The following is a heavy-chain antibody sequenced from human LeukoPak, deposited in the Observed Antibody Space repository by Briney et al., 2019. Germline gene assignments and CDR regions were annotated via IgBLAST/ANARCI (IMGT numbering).Heavy chain of an antibody. J-gene: IGHJ3*02. CDR1: GFTFSSYA. V-gene: IGHV3-23*01. CDR3: AKDLIVVVDMDAFDI. CDR2: ISGSGGST. D-gene: IGHD3-22*01. Sequence: GGSLRLSCAASGFTFSSYAMSWVRQAPGKGLEWVSAISGSGGSTYYADSAKGRFTISRDNSKNTLYLQMNSLRAEDTAVYYCAKDLIVVVDMDAFDIWGQGTMVTVSS.